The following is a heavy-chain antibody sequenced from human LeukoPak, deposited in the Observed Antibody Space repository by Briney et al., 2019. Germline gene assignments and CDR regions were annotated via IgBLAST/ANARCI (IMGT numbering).Heavy chain of an antibody. CDR1: GGSISSSTYY. V-gene: IGHV4-39*07. CDR3: ARRKLGLPDYFDY. Sequence: SETLSLTCTVSGGSISSSTYYWGWIRQPPGKGLEWIGSIHYSGSTYYNASLKSRVTISIDASKNQFSLKLSSVTAADTAVYFCARRKLGLPDYFDYWGQGTLVTVSS. J-gene: IGHJ4*02. CDR2: IHYSGST. D-gene: IGHD1-7*01.